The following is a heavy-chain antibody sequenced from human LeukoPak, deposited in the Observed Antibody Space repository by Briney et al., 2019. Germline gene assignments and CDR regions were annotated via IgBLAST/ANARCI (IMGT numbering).Heavy chain of an antibody. CDR1: GGSISSYY. CDR3: ARFDYGDSAGRAGPLNY. J-gene: IGHJ4*02. CDR2: RHYSGSF. Sequence: SETLSLTCTVSGGSISSYYWSWVRQPPGKGLEWIGYRHYSGSFNYSPSLKSRAIISLDTSKNQFSLRLSSVTAADTAVYYCARFDYGDSAGRAGPLNYWGQGTLVTVSS. D-gene: IGHD4-17*01. V-gene: IGHV4-59*01.